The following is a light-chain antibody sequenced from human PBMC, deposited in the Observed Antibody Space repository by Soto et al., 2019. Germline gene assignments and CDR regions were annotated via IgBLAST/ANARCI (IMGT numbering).Light chain of an antibody. J-gene: IGKJ3*01. Sequence: DIQMTQSPSSLSASVGDRVTITCRASQSISSYLNWYQQKPGKAPKLLIYAASSLQSGVPSRFSGSGSATDFTLTISSLQPEDCATYYCQQSYSTPFTFGPGTKVDIK. CDR2: AAS. CDR1: QSISSY. CDR3: QQSYSTPFT. V-gene: IGKV1-39*01.